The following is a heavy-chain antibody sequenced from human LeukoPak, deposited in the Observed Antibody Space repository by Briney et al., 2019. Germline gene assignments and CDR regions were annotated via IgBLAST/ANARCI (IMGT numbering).Heavy chain of an antibody. Sequence: PGGSLRLSCAASGFTFSSYVMHWVRQAPGKGLEWVAFIRYDGSNKYYADSVKGRFTISRDNSKNTLYLQLNSLRAEDTAVYYCAKDARRTFALISGLYRGSYYFDYWGQGTLVTVSS. CDR1: GFTFSSYV. D-gene: IGHD6-19*01. V-gene: IGHV3-30*02. CDR2: IRYDGSNK. CDR3: AKDARRTFALISGLYRGSYYFDY. J-gene: IGHJ4*02.